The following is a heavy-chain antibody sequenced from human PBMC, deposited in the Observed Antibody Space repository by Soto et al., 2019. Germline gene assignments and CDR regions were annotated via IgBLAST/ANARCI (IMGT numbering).Heavy chain of an antibody. CDR1: GSAITRYY. D-gene: IGHD6-19*01. CDR2: INPGGGSA. J-gene: IGHJ6*02. V-gene: IGHV1-46*01. CDR3: ARDTSGWSLNGLDV. Sequence: QVDLVQSGAEVKKPGASVTISCKASGSAITRYYIHWVRQAPGRDLEWMGIINPGGGSASYAQKIPDRVTIDKDTSTGTVYMDLRSLRTEDTAVYYCARDTSGWSLNGLDVWGQGTTVNVSS.